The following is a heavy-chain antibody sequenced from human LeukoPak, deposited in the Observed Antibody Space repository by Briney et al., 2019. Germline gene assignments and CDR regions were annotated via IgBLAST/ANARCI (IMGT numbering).Heavy chain of an antibody. Sequence: SDTLSLTCTVSGGSISSYYWSWIRQPPGKGLEWIGYIYYSGSTNYNPSLKSRVTISVDTSKNQFSLKLSSVTAADTAVYYCARGWGYARAFDMWGQGTMGTVSS. V-gene: IGHV4-59*01. D-gene: IGHD2-2*01. CDR1: GGSISSYY. CDR2: IYYSGST. J-gene: IGHJ3*02. CDR3: ARGWGYARAFDM.